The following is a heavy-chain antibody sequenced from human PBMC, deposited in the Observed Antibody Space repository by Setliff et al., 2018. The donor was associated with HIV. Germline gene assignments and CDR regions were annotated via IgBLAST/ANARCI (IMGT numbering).Heavy chain of an antibody. CDR1: GFTFNNYG. V-gene: IGHV3-30*02. CDR2: IQYDGSNK. J-gene: IGHJ3*01. CDR3: AKRTIGSNNGYACDV. Sequence: PGGSLRLSCAASGFTFNNYGMHWVRQAPGKGLEWVAFIQYDGSNKYYADSVKGRFTISRDNSKNTLYLQMNSLSAEDTAVFYCAKRTIGSNNGYACDVWGQGTMVTVSS. D-gene: IGHD1-26*01.